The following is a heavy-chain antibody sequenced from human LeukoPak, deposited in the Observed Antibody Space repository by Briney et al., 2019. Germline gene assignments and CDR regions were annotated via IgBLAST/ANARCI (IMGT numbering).Heavy chain of an antibody. D-gene: IGHD5-18*01. J-gene: IGHJ4*02. CDR3: ARDLVDTAMGFFDY. CDR1: GGSISSYY. Sequence: SETLSLTCTVSGGSISSYYWSWIRQPPGKGLEWIGYIYYSGSTNYNPSLKSRVTISVDTSKNQFSLKLSSVTAADTAVYYCARDLVDTAMGFFDYWGQGTLVTVSS. V-gene: IGHV4-59*12. CDR2: IYYSGST.